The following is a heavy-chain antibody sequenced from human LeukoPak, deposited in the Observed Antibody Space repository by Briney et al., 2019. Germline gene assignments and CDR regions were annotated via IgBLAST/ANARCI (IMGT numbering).Heavy chain of an antibody. CDR2: INHSGST. J-gene: IGHJ4*02. V-gene: IGHV4-34*01. CDR3: ASGPYYYDSSGYLNYFDY. D-gene: IGHD3-22*01. Sequence: TPSETLSLTCAVYGGSFSGYYWSWIRQPPGKGLEWIGEINHSGSTNYNPSLKSRVTISVDTSKNQFSLKLSSVTAADTAVYYCASGPYYYDSSGYLNYFDYWGQGTLVTVSS. CDR1: GGSFSGYY.